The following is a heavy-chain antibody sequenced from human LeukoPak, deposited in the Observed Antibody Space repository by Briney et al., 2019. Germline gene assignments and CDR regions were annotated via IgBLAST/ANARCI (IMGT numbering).Heavy chain of an antibody. D-gene: IGHD3-22*01. V-gene: IGHV4-59*01. CDR2: IYYSGST. J-gene: IGHJ2*01. CDR1: GGSISSYY. CDR3: ARTYYYDSSGYYFWYFDL. Sequence: SETLSLTCTVSGGSISSYYWSWIRQPPGKGLEWIGYIYYSGSTNYNPSLKSRVTISVDTSKNQLSLKLSSVTAADTAVYYCARTYYYDSSGYYFWYFDLWGRGTLVTVSS.